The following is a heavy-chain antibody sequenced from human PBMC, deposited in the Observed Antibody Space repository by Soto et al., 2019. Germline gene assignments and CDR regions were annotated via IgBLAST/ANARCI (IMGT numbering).Heavy chain of an antibody. CDR2: ISAYNGNT. CDR1: GYTFTSYG. Sequence: ASVKVSCKASGYTFTSYGISWVRQAPGQGLEWMGWISAYNGNTNYAQKLQGRVTMTTDTSTSTAYMELRSLRSDDTAVYYCARDNWNDPRGPRRYLDYRGKGTLVTVSS. J-gene: IGHJ4*02. CDR3: ARDNWNDPRGPRRYLDY. V-gene: IGHV1-18*01. D-gene: IGHD1-20*01.